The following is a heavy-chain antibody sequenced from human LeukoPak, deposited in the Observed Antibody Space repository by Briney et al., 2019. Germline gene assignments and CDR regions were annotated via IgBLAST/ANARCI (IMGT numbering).Heavy chain of an antibody. CDR2: IWYDGSNK. CDR1: GFTFSSYG. Sequence: PGGSLRLSCAASGFTFSSYGMHWVRQAPGKGLEWVAVIWYDGSNKYYADSVKGRFTISRDNSKNTLYLQMNSLRAEDTAVYYCAKVAADVFQRDPLSRITMIVVVITPDYWGQGTLVTVSS. J-gene: IGHJ4*02. D-gene: IGHD3-22*01. CDR3: AKVAADVFQRDPLSRITMIVVVITPDY. V-gene: IGHV3-33*06.